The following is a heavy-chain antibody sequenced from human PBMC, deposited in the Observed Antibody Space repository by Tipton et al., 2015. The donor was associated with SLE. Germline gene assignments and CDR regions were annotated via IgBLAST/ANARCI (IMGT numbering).Heavy chain of an antibody. D-gene: IGHD3-3*01. Sequence: TLSLTCTVSGGSISSYYWSWIRQPPGKGLEWIGYIYYSGSTNYNPSLKSRVTMSVDTSKNQFSLRLSSVTAADTAVYYCARDPWGYAFWSGSTLGYMDVWGKGTTVTVSS. V-gene: IGHV4-59*12. CDR1: GGSISSYY. CDR2: IYYSGST. J-gene: IGHJ6*03. CDR3: ARDPWGYAFWSGSTLGYMDV.